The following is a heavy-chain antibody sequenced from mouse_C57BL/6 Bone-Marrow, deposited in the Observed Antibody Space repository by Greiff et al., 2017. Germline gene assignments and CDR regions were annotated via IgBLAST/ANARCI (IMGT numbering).Heavy chain of an antibody. V-gene: IGHV1-80*01. CDR1: GYAFSSDW. CDR2: IYPGDGDT. Sequence: QVQLQQSGAELVKPGASVKISCKASGYAFSSDWMNWVKQRPGKGLEWIGQIYPGDGDTNYNGKFKGKATLTADKSSSTAYMQLSSLTSEDSAVYFCARSQDGGGYYFDYWGQGTTLTVSS. D-gene: IGHD3-2*02. J-gene: IGHJ2*01. CDR3: ARSQDGGGYYFDY.